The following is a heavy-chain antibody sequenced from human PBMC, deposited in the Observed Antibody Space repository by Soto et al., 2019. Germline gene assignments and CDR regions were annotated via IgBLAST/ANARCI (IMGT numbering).Heavy chain of an antibody. CDR1: GYTFRAYT. D-gene: IGHD2-15*01. J-gene: IGHJ5*02. Sequence: SLQDSSKATGYTFRAYTMNWVRQAPGQSLEWMGWINAGSGNTKYSQKFQDRVIITRDTSASTAYMDLSSLRSEDTAVYYCARGIATGQLDPWGQGPLVTVSS. CDR3: ARGIATGQLDP. CDR2: INAGSGNT. V-gene: IGHV1-3*01.